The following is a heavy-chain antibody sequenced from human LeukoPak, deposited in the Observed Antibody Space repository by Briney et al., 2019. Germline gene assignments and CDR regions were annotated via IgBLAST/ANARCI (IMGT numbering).Heavy chain of an antibody. V-gene: IGHV6-1*01. CDR3: VRDVYYDSSEYSYGLDV. CDR1: GDSVSSNTAV. CDR2: TYRRSKWYI. J-gene: IGHJ6*02. Sequence: SQTLSLTCAISGDSVSSNTAVWNWIRQSPSGGLEWLGRTYRRSKWYIDYAVSVRSRITINPVTSKNQISLQLKSVTPGDTAVYFCVRDVYYDSSEYSYGLDVWGQGTTVTVSS. D-gene: IGHD3-22*01.